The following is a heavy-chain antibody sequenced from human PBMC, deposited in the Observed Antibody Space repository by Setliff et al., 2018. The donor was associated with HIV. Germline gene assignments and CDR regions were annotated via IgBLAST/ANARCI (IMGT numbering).Heavy chain of an antibody. V-gene: IGHV5-51*01. CDR1: GYSFSSYW. J-gene: IGHJ6*02. D-gene: IGHD2-15*01. Sequence: GESLKISCKGSGYSFSSYWIGWVRQMPRKGLEWMGIIYPGDSDTRYSPSFQGQVTISADKSISTAYLQCSSLKASDTAMYYCARLGGICSGGSCTALAYTMDVWGQGTTVTVSS. CDR3: ARLGGICSGGSCTALAYTMDV. CDR2: IYPGDSDT.